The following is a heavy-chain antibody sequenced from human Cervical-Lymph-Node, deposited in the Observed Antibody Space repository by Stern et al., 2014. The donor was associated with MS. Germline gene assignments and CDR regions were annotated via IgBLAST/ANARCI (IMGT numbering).Heavy chain of an antibody. Sequence: QVQLMQSGAEVKKPGSSVRVSCKASGGSFKSYAFNWLRQAHGQGLAWMGDIVPMFAKANYAQKFQGRVTVTADEATNTVYMELSFRTSEDTAVYYCARERSIHYPAFAPWGQGTLVTVSS. CDR3: ARERSIHYPAFAP. V-gene: IGHV1-69*01. CDR2: IVPMFAKA. J-gene: IGHJ5*02. D-gene: IGHD3-10*01. CDR1: GGSFKSYA.